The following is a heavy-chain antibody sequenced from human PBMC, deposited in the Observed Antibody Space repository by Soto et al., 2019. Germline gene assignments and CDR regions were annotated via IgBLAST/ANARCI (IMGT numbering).Heavy chain of an antibody. D-gene: IGHD6-19*01. V-gene: IGHV3-23*01. J-gene: IGHJ4*02. CDR2: ITDSGGDT. CDR3: VKGSSASRPYYFDY. Sequence: PGGSLRLSCAASGFIFSSYSMHWVRQAPGKGLEWVSAITDSGGDTYSADSVKGRFTISRDNSRNTLYVQMNSLRAEDTAVYYCVKGSSASRPYYFDYWGQGTLVTVSS. CDR1: GFIFSSYS.